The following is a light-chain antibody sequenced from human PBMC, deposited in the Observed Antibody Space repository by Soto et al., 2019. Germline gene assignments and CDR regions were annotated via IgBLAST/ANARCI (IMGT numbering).Light chain of an antibody. Sequence: EIVITQSPSTLSVSPGERATLSCRASQSVSSNLAWYQQKPGQAPGLLIYGASTRATGIPARFSGSGSGTEFTLTISSLQSEDFAVYYCQQYNNWPPWTFGQGTKV. J-gene: IGKJ1*01. CDR3: QQYNNWPPWT. CDR2: GAS. V-gene: IGKV3-15*01. CDR1: QSVSSN.